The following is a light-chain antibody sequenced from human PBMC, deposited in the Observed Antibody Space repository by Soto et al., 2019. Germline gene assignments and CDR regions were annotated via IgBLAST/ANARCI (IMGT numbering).Light chain of an antibody. V-gene: IGKV3-11*01. CDR3: QQRTDRPPWT. CDR1: QSVSNN. CDR2: DAS. Sequence: EIVMTQSPATLSVSPGERATLSCRATQSVSNNFAWYQQKPGQAPRLLIFDASQRATGIPARFRGSGSGTDFTLSISSLEPEDFAVYYCQQRTDRPPWTFGQGTKVDIK. J-gene: IGKJ1*01.